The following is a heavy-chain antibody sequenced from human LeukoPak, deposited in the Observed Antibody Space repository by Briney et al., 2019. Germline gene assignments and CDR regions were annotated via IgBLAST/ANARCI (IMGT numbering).Heavy chain of an antibody. J-gene: IGHJ5*02. CDR1: GYTFTSYD. D-gene: IGHD6-13*01. CDR3: ARASGGRSSSWYVYWFDP. V-gene: IGHV1-8*01. CDR2: MNPNSGNT. Sequence: GASVKVSCKASGYTFTSYDINWVRQATGQGLEWMGWMNPNSGNTGYAQKFQGRVTMTRNTSISTAYMELSSLRSEDTAVYYCARASGGRSSSWYVYWFDPWGQGTLVTVSS.